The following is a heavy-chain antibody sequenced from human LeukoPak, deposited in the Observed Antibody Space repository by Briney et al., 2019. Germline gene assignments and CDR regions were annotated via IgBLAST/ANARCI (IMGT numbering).Heavy chain of an antibody. J-gene: IGHJ4*02. D-gene: IGHD3-10*01. CDR2: IWYDGSKK. Sequence: GRSLRLSCTASGFTFSSFGMHWVRQTPGKGLEWVAVIWYDGSKKYYAESVKGRFTISRDNSKNTLYLQVSSLRAEDTAVYYCARAGKWLPDDLDYWGQGTLVTVSS. CDR1: GFTFSSFG. CDR3: ARAGKWLPDDLDY. V-gene: IGHV3-33*01.